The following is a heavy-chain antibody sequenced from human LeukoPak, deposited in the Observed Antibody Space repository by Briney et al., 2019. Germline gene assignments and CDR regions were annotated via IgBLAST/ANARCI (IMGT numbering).Heavy chain of an antibody. CDR1: GYTFTGYY. CDR2: INPNSGGT. J-gene: IGHJ5*02. Sequence: GASVKVSCKASGYTFTGYYMHWVRQAPGQGLEWMGWINPNSGGTNYAQKFQGRVTMTRDTSISTAYMELSRLRSDDTAVYCCARDMGRFLEWLFSNWFDPWGQGTLVTVSS. V-gene: IGHV1-2*02. CDR3: ARDMGRFLEWLFSNWFDP. D-gene: IGHD3-3*01.